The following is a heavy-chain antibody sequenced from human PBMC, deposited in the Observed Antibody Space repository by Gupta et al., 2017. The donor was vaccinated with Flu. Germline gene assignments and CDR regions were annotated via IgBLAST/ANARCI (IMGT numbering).Heavy chain of an antibody. CDR2: IYYSGST. Sequence: QLQLQESGPGLVKPSETLSLTCTVSGGSISSSSYYWGWIRQPQGKGLEWIGSIYYSGSTYYNPSLKSRVTISVDTSKNQFSLKLSSVTAADTAVYYCARDGTPIQLWLGGVDYYYYMDVWGKGTTVTVSS. J-gene: IGHJ6*03. V-gene: IGHV4-39*02. CDR1: GGSISSSSYY. CDR3: ARDGTPIQLWLGGVDYYYYMDV. D-gene: IGHD5-18*01.